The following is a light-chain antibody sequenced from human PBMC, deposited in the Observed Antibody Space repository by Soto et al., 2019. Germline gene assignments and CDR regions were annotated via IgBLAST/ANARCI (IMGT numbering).Light chain of an antibody. Sequence: EIVFRQSPGTLSLSTRESAGLPCMASQSVSSSYLAWYQQKPGQAPRLLIYGASTRATDIPARFSGRGSGTEFTLPISSLQSEDFAVYYCQEYDNWPRFTCGPGTKVDIK. CDR1: QSVSSSY. CDR2: GAS. J-gene: IGKJ3*01. CDR3: QEYDNWPRFT. V-gene: IGKV3D-15*01.